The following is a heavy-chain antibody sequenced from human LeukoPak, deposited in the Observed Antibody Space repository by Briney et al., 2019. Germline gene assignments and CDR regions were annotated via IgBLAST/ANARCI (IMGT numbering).Heavy chain of an antibody. D-gene: IGHD3-22*01. J-gene: IGHJ4*02. CDR3: AKERVVQYYYDSSGCDY. Sequence: GGSLRLSCAASGFTFSSYGMHWVRQAPGKGLEWVAVISYDGSNKYYADYVKGRFTISRDNSKNTLYLQMNSLRAEDTAVYYCAKERVVQYYYDSSGCDYRGQGTLVTVSS. CDR2: ISYDGSNK. V-gene: IGHV3-30*18. CDR1: GFTFSSYG.